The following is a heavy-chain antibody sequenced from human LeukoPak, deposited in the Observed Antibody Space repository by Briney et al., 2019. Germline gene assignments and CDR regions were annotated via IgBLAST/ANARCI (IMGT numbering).Heavy chain of an antibody. J-gene: IGHJ5*02. D-gene: IGHD3-9*01. Sequence: ASVKVSCTASGYTFTSLGISWVGQAPGQGLEWMGWISAYNGNTNYAQKLQGRVTMTTDTSTSTAYMELRSLRSDDAAVYYCARDRADWFVREWFDPWGQGTLVTVSS. CDR3: ARDRADWFVREWFDP. CDR1: GYTFTSLG. V-gene: IGHV1-18*01. CDR2: ISAYNGNT.